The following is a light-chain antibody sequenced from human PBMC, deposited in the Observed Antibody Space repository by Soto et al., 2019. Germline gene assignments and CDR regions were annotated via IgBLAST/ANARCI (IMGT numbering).Light chain of an antibody. CDR1: SSDVGSYNY. V-gene: IGLV2-8*01. Sequence: QSALTQPPSASGSPGQSVTISCTGTSSDVGSYNYVSWYQQYPGKAPKVMIYEVSKRPSGVPDRFSGSKSGNTASLTVSGLQAEDEADYYCCSYAGSNVLFGGGTQLTVL. CDR3: CSYAGSNVL. CDR2: EVS. J-gene: IGLJ2*01.